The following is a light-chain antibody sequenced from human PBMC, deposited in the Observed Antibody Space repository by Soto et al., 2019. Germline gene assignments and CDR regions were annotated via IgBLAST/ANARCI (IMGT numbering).Light chain of an antibody. Sequence: QTVVTQPPSASGTPGQRVTISCSGSTSNVGSDYVYWYQQLPGTAPKLLIYRNNQRPSGVPDRFSGSKSGTSASLAISGLRYEDEADYYCATWDDSHWVFGGGTKVTVL. J-gene: IGLJ3*02. CDR1: TSNVGSDY. V-gene: IGLV1-47*01. CDR3: ATWDDSHWV. CDR2: RNN.